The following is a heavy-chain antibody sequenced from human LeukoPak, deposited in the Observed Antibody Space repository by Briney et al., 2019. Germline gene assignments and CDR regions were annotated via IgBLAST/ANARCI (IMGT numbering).Heavy chain of an antibody. J-gene: IGHJ4*02. CDR3: ARDIAFDGTRPPDY. D-gene: IGHD3-3*02. Sequence: GRSLRLSCAAPGFTFSSYGMHWVRQAPGKGLEWVAVISHDGSNKYYADSVKGRFTISRDNSKNTLYLQMNSLRAEDTAVYYCARDIAFDGTRPPDYWGQGTLVTVSS. CDR2: ISHDGSNK. CDR1: GFTFSSYG. V-gene: IGHV3-30*03.